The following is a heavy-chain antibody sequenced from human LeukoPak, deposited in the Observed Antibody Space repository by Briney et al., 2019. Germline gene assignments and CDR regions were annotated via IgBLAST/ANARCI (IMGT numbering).Heavy chain of an antibody. CDR1: GFTFDDYA. J-gene: IGHJ3*02. D-gene: IGHD2-15*01. Sequence: GRSLRLSCAASGFTFDDYAMHWVRQAPGKGLEWVSGISWNSGSIGYADSVKGRFTISRDNAKNSLYLQMNSLRAEDTASYYCAKDIGYSHAFDIWGQGTMVTVSS. V-gene: IGHV3-9*01. CDR3: AKDIGYSHAFDI. CDR2: ISWNSGSI.